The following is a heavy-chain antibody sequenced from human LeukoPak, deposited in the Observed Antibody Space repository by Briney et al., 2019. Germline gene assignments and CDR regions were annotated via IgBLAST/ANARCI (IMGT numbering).Heavy chain of an antibody. J-gene: IGHJ4*02. CDR2: ISSSGSTI. V-gene: IGHV3-11*01. CDR3: AKDGIPITMVRGADY. D-gene: IGHD3-10*01. Sequence: GGSLRLSCAASGFTFSDYYMSWIRQAPGKGLEWVSYISSSGSTIYYADSVKGRFTISRDNAKNSLYLQMNSLRAEDTAVYYCAKDGIPITMVRGADYWGQGTLVTVSS. CDR1: GFTFSDYY.